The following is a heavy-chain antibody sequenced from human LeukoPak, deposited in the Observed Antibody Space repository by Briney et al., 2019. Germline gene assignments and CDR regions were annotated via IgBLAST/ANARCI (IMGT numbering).Heavy chain of an antibody. CDR1: GFTFDDYG. V-gene: IGHV3-20*01. J-gene: IGHJ4*02. D-gene: IGHD5-24*01. Sequence: GGSLRLSCAASGFTFDDYGMSWVRQAPGKGLEWVSGINWNGGSTGYADSVKGRFTISRDNAKNSLYLQMNRLRAEDTALYHCARGRGRWLPNNPIDYWGQGTLVTVSS. CDR2: INWNGGST. CDR3: ARGRGRWLPNNPIDY.